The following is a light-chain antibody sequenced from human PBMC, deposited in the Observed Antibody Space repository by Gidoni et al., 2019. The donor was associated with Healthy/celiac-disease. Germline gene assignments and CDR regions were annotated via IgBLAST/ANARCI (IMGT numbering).Light chain of an antibody. V-gene: IGLV3-21*04. CDR2: YDS. Sequence: SYVLTQPPSMSLAPGKTARITCGGNNIGSKSVHWYQQKPGQAPVLVIYYDSDRPSGIPERFSGSNSGNTATLTISRVEAGDEADYYCQVWDSSSDPSYVFGTGTKVTVL. CDR1: NIGSKS. J-gene: IGLJ1*01. CDR3: QVWDSSSDPSYV.